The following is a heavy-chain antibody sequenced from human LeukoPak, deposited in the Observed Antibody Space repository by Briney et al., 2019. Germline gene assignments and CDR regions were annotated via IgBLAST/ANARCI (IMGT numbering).Heavy chain of an antibody. J-gene: IGHJ5*01. CDR1: GFTFSSYS. V-gene: IGHV3-21*01. CDR3: ARDRSIPLRYFDWLFNS. D-gene: IGHD3-9*01. Sequence: GGSLRLSCAASGFTFSSYSMNWVRQAPGKGLEWVSSISSSSYIYYADSVKGRFTISRDNAKNSLYLQMNSLRAEDTAVYYCARDRSIPLRYFDWLFNSWGQGTLVTVSS. CDR2: ISSSSYI.